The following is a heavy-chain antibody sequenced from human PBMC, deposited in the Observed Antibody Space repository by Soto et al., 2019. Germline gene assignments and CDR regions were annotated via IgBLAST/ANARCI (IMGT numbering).Heavy chain of an antibody. CDR3: ARDSSAAARRGGMDV. CDR2: ISNTSRTR. J-gene: IGHJ6*02. Sequence: EVQLVESGGGLIRPGGSLRLSCAASGFTFDSYSMNWVRQAPGKGLEWVAYISNTSRTRYYADSVKGRITISRDNAKNSMYLQLNRLREEDTALYYCARDSSAAARRGGMDVWGQGITVTVSS. CDR1: GFTFDSYS. V-gene: IGHV3-48*02. D-gene: IGHD3-22*01.